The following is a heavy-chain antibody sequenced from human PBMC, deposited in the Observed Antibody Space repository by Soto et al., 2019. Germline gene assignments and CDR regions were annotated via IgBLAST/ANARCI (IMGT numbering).Heavy chain of an antibody. Sequence: PGGSLRLSCAASGFTFSSYAMSWVRQAPGKGLEWVSAISGSGGSTYYADSVKGRFTISRDNSKNTLYLQMNSLRAADSALYYCARHGTGMGAAGLYRYFDDWGQGALVTVSS. D-gene: IGHD6-13*01. CDR2: ISGSGGST. J-gene: IGHJ4*03. CDR3: ARHGTGMGAAGLYRYFDD. V-gene: IGHV3-23*01. CDR1: GFTFSSYA.